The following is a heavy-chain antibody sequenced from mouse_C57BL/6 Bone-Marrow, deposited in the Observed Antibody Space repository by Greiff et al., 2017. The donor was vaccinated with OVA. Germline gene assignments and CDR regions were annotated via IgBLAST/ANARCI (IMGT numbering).Heavy chain of an antibody. CDR1: GFTFSSYG. CDR2: ISSGGSYT. CDR3: ARHSRSDY. Sequence: EVKVVESGGDLVKPGGSLKLSCAASGFTFSSYGMSWVRQTPDKRLEWVATISSGGSYTYYPDSVKGRFTISGDNAKNTLYLQMSSLKSEDTAMYYCARHSRSDYWGQGTTLTVSS. J-gene: IGHJ2*01. V-gene: IGHV5-6*01.